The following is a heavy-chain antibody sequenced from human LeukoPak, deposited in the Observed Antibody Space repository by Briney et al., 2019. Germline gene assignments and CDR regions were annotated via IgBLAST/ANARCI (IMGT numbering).Heavy chain of an antibody. J-gene: IGHJ2*01. Sequence: GGSLRLSCAASGFTFSSYGMHWVRQAPGKGLEWVAVIWYDGSNKLYADSVKGRFIISRDNSKSTLYLQMNSLRAEDTAVYYCAREVPYGYYYDSSWYFDLWGRGTLVTVSS. D-gene: IGHD3-22*01. CDR3: AREVPYGYYYDSSWYFDL. CDR1: GFTFSSYG. V-gene: IGHV3-33*01. CDR2: IWYDGSNK.